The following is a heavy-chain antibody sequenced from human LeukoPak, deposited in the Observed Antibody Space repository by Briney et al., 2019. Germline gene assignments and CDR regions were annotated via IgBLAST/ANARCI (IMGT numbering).Heavy chain of an antibody. D-gene: IGHD3-16*02. J-gene: IGHJ4*02. CDR1: GFTLSFYW. CDR3: AVIDSNAWQVGLDY. Sequence: HAGGSLRLSCAASGFTLSFYWMSWVRQAPGKGLEWVANIRQDGSEKNYADSVKGRFSVSRDNAKNSLYLQMESLRAEDTAVYYCAVIDSNAWQVGLDYWGQGTLVTVSS. V-gene: IGHV3-7*01. CDR2: IRQDGSEK.